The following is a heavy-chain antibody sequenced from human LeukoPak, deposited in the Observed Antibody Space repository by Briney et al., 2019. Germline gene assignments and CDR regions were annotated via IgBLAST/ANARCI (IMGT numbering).Heavy chain of an antibody. CDR3: ARSRDGYNFDC. V-gene: IGHV4-34*01. CDR1: GGSFSGYY. Sequence: SETLSLTCAVYGGSFSGYYWSWIRQPPGKGLEWIGEINHSGSTNYNPSLKSRVTISVDSSKNQFSLKLSSLTAADTAVYYCARSRDGYNFDCWGQGALVTVSS. CDR2: INHSGST. J-gene: IGHJ4*02. D-gene: IGHD5-24*01.